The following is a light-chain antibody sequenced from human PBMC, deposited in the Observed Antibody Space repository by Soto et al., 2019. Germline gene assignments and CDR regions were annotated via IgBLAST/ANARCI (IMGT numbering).Light chain of an antibody. CDR2: SAS. J-gene: IGKJ4*01. Sequence: AIQMTQSPSSLSASVGDRVTITCRASQGIRNDLGWYQQKPGKAPKLLIYSASTLQSGVPSRFSGSGSGTDFTLTVSSLQPEDFATYYCLQDYNYPLTIGGGTKVDIK. V-gene: IGKV1-6*01. CDR1: QGIRND. CDR3: LQDYNYPLT.